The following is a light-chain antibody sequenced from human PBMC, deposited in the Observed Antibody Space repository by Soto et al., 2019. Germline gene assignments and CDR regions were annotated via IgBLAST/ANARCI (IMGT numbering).Light chain of an antibody. CDR1: QSISSW. CDR3: QQYNSYSLP. V-gene: IGKV1-5*01. J-gene: IGKJ1*01. CDR2: DAS. Sequence: DIQMTQSPSTLSASVGDRVTITCRASQSISSWLAWYQQKPGKAPKLLIYDASSLESGVPSRFSGSGSGTEFTLTISSLQPDDCATYYCQQYNSYSLPFGQGTKVEIK.